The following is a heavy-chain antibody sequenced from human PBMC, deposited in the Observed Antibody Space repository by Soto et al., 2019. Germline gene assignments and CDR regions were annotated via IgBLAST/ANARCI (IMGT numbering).Heavy chain of an antibody. CDR1: GGSISSYY. Sequence: LSLTCTVSGGSISSYYWSWIRQPPGKGLEWIGYIYYSGSTNHNPSLKSRVTISVDTSKNQFSLKLSSVTAADTAVYYCARDRYSGSYLDYWGQGIPVTVSS. CDR2: IYYSGST. J-gene: IGHJ4*02. D-gene: IGHD1-26*01. V-gene: IGHV4-59*01. CDR3: ARDRYSGSYLDY.